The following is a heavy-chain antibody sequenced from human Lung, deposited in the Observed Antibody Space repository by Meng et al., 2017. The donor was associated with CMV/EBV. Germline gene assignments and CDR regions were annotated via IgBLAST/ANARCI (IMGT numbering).Heavy chain of an antibody. CDR1: GFTFTNYA. Sequence: LTCAASGFTFTNYAMHWVRQAPGKGLEWVAFISYDGTNENYADSVKGRFTISRDNSKNSLYLQMNSLRAEDTAMYYCASDYGSGNWGNFHFDYWGRGTLVTVSS. CDR2: ISYDGTNE. CDR3: ASDYGSGNWGNFHFDY. D-gene: IGHD3-10*01. V-gene: IGHV3-30-3*01. J-gene: IGHJ4*02.